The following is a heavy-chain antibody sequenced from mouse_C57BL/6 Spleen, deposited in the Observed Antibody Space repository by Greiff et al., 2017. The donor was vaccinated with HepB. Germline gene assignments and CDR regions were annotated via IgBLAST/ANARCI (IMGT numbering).Heavy chain of an antibody. V-gene: IGHV1-53*01. CDR2: INPSNGGT. J-gene: IGHJ2*01. CDR3: ARDPYYYGSSYNFGY. Sequence: QVQLQQPGTELVKPGASVKLSCKASGYTFTSYWMPWVKQRPGQGLEWIGNINPSNGGTNYNEKFKSKATLTVDKSSRTAYMQLSSLTSEDSAVYYCARDPYYYGSSYNFGYWGQGTTLTVSS. D-gene: IGHD1-1*01. CDR1: GYTFTSYW.